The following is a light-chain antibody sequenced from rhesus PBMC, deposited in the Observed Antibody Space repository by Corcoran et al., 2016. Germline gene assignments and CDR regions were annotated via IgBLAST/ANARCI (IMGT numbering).Light chain of an antibody. CDR1: SSDIGGYKR. CDR3: SSYATASLYI. Sequence: QAAPTQSPSVSGSPGQSVTISCTGTSSDIGGYKRVSWYQQHPGKAPKLMIYGVNKRPSGVSGRFSGSKSDNTASLTISGLQPEDEADYYCSSYATASLYIFGSGTRLSVL. CDR2: GVN. V-gene: IGLV2-13*03. J-gene: IGLJ1*01.